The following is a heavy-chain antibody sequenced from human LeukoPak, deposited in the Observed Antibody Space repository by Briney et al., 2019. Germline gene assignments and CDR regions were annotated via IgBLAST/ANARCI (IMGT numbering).Heavy chain of an antibody. V-gene: IGHV4-39*07. CDR3: ARDSRDYYYYYMDV. J-gene: IGHJ6*03. CDR2: IYYSGST. D-gene: IGHD3-10*01. CDR1: GGSISSSSYY. Sequence: SETLSLTCTVSGGSISSSSYYWGWIRQPPGTGLEWIGSIYYSGSTYYNPSLKSRVTISVDTSKNQFSLKLSSVTAADTAVYYCARDSRDYYYYYMDVWGKGTTVTISS.